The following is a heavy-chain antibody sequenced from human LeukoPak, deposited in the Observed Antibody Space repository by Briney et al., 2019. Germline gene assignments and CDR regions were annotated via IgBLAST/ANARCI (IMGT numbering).Heavy chain of an antibody. CDR3: ARVSAPPRGYYYYGMDV. J-gene: IGHJ6*02. CDR2: IYHSGST. D-gene: IGHD3-10*01. CDR1: GGSFSGYY. Sequence: PSETLSLTCAVYGGSFSGYYWSWIRQPPGKGLEWIGYIYHSGSTYYNSSLKGRVAISVDTSKNQFSLKLSSVTAADTAVYYCARVSAPPRGYYYYGMDVWGQGTTVTVS. V-gene: IGHV4-30-4*01.